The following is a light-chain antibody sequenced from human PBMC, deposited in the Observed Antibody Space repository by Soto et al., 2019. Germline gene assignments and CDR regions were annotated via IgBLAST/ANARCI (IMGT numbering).Light chain of an antibody. CDR3: ASWDARLNVV. V-gene: IGLV1-47*01. J-gene: IGLJ2*01. CDR2: GND. CDR1: SSNIGNKY. Sequence: QAVVTQPPSASGTPGHRVTISCSGSSSNIGNKYVDWYQQVPGTATKLLLYGNDQRPSGVPDRFSGSKSGTSASLAISWLRSEDEADYYCASWDARLNVVFGGGTNLTVL.